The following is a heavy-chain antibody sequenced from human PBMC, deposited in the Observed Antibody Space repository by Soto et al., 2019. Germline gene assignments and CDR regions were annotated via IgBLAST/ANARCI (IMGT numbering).Heavy chain of an antibody. CDR1: GFSFSAFE. Sequence: EANLEESGGGLIEPGGSLRLSCAASGFSFSAFEMNWVRQAPGKGPEWVAHIKSGGSFTLYAASVKGRFPISRDDADNSLYLQMNRLRAEDTALYYCTKEKSVMNSGYDAFDLWGRGTMVTVSS. D-gene: IGHD5-12*01. CDR3: TKEKSVMNSGYDAFDL. J-gene: IGHJ3*01. V-gene: IGHV3-48*03. CDR2: IKSGGSFT.